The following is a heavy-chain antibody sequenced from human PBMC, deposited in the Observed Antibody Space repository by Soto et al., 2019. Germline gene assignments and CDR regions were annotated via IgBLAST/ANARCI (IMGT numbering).Heavy chain of an antibody. CDR3: ARVVKAGDYGDYGRYYFDY. Sequence: QVQLVQSGAEVKKPGASVKVSCKASGYTFITYGITWVRQAPGQGLEWMGWISAYSGNTNYAQKLQGRLTVTTDTSTNTAYMDLRSLRSDDTAVYYCARVVKAGDYGDYGRYYFDYWGHGTLVTVSS. CDR2: ISAYSGNT. D-gene: IGHD4-17*01. V-gene: IGHV1-18*04. CDR1: GYTFITYG. J-gene: IGHJ4*01.